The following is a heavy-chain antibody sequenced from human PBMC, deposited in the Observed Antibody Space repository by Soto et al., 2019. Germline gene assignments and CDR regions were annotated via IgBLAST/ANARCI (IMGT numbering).Heavy chain of an antibody. V-gene: IGHV3-53*01. CDR1: GFTVSSNY. D-gene: IGHD3-3*01. CDR3: ARGAWDDFLSGYYLQHYGMDV. Sequence: GGSLRLSCATSGFTVSSNYMSWVRQAPGKGLEWVSVIYSGGSTYYADSVKGRFTISRDNSKNTLYLQMNSLRAEDTAVYYCARGAWDDFLSGYYLQHYGMDVWGQGTTVTVSS. J-gene: IGHJ6*02. CDR2: IYSGGST.